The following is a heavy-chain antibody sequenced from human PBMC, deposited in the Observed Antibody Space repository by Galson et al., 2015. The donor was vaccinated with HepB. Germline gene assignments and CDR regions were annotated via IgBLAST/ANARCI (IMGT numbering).Heavy chain of an antibody. V-gene: IGHV3-23*01. J-gene: IGHJ4*02. CDR2: ISGSGGSS. Sequence: SLRLSCAASGFTFNNFAMSWVRQAPGKGLEWVSAISGSGGSSYYADSVKGRFTISRDNSRNTLYLQMNSLTAEDTAVYYCARYIGGSYRRDYWGQGTLVTVSS. D-gene: IGHD3-16*02. CDR1: GFTFNNFA. CDR3: ARYIGGSYRRDY.